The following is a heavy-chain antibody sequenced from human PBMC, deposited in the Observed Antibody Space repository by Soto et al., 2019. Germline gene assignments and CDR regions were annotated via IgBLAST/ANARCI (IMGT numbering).Heavy chain of an antibody. D-gene: IGHD2-15*01. V-gene: IGHV1-46*01. CDR3: ARGAVVVPNGLIAGMDV. J-gene: IGHJ6*02. CDR1: GYSFSNFY. CDR2: IDPSSGTT. Sequence: ASVKVSCKPSGYSFSNFYVYWVRQAPGQGLEWMGIIDPSSGTTSYTQKFQERVTMTRDTSMSTVYMELSRLRSEDTAVYYCARGAVVVPNGLIAGMDVWGLGTTGTGSS.